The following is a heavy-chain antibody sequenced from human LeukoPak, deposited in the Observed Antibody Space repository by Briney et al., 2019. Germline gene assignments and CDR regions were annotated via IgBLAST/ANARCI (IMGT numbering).Heavy chain of an antibody. CDR1: GYTFTSYD. J-gene: IGHJ6*02. Sequence: ASVKVSCKASGYTFTSYDISWVRQAPGQGLEWMGWISAYNGNTNYAQKLQGRVTMTTDTSTSTAYMELSRLRSDDTAVYYCARLDIVVVPAAPHGMDVWGQGTTVTVSS. D-gene: IGHD2-2*03. V-gene: IGHV1-18*01. CDR3: ARLDIVVVPAAPHGMDV. CDR2: ISAYNGNT.